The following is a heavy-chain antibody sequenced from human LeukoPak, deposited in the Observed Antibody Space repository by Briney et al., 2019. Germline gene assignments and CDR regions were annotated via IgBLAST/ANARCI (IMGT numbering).Heavy chain of an antibody. CDR2: IYYSGST. V-gene: IGHV4-59*01. CDR3: ARHASSSWFGNYFDY. CDR1: GGSISSYY. Sequence: SETLSLTCTVSGGSISSYYWSWIRQPPGKGLEWIGYIYYSGSTNYNPSLKSRVTISVDTSKNQFSLKLSSVTAADTAVYYCARHASSSWFGNYFDYWGQGTLVTVSS. D-gene: IGHD6-13*01. J-gene: IGHJ4*02.